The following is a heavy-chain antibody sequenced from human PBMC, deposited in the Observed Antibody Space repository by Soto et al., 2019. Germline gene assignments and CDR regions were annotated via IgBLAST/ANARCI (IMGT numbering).Heavy chain of an antibody. CDR1: GFTFSSYW. D-gene: IGHD5-18*01. CDR3: ARVCGIPYSYALLDC. CDR2: IKQDGSEK. J-gene: IGHJ4*02. Sequence: GGSLRLSCAASGFTFSSYWMSWVRQAPGKGLEWVANIKQDGSEKYYVDSVKGRFTISRDNAKNSLYLQMNSLRAEDTAVYYCARVCGIPYSYALLDCWGQGTLVTVSS. V-gene: IGHV3-7*03.